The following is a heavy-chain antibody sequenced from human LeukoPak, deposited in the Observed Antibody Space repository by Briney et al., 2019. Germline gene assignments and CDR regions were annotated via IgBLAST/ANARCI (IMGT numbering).Heavy chain of an antibody. CDR2: INPNSGGT. V-gene: IGHV1-2*02. CDR3: ARALAFYYGDSPGNWFDP. J-gene: IGHJ5*02. CDR1: GYTFTGYY. D-gene: IGHD4-17*01. Sequence: ASVKVSCKASGYTFTGYYMHWVRQAPGQGLEWMGWINPNSGGTNYAQKFQGRVTMTRDTSISTAYMELSRLRSDDTAVYYCARALAFYYGDSPGNWFDPWGQGTLVTVSS.